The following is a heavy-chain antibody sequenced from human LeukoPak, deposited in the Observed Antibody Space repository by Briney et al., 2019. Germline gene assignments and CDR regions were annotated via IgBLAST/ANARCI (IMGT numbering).Heavy chain of an antibody. Sequence: GESLKISCKTSGYSFTTHWIGWVRLMPGKGLEWMGVIYPGDSDTRYSPSFQGQVTISADKSISTAYLQWSSLKASDTGVYYCARRHGSGWYALDYWGKGTLVTVSS. CDR1: GYSFTTHW. J-gene: IGHJ4*02. CDR2: IYPGDSDT. D-gene: IGHD6-19*01. CDR3: ARRHGSGWYALDY. V-gene: IGHV5-51*01.